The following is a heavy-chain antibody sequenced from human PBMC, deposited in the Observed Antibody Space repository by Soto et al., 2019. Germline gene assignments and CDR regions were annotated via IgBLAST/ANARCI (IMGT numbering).Heavy chain of an antibody. J-gene: IGHJ4*02. D-gene: IGHD2-15*01. Sequence: QVQLVQPGAEVKKPGSSVKVSCKASGGTFSSYAISWARQAPAQGLEWLGGIIPIFVTANYAQKFQGRVTITADESTSTAYMKLSILRSKDTAVYYCARRWPPHDFDYWGQGTLVTVS. CDR1: GGTFSSYA. V-gene: IGHV1-69*01. CDR2: IIPIFVTA. CDR3: ARRWPPHDFDY.